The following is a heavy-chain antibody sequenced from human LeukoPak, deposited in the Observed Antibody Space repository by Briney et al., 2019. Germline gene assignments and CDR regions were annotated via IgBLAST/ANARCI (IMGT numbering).Heavy chain of an antibody. CDR2: ISSSSSYI. CDR3: ARPSVGATNYYFDY. D-gene: IGHD1-26*01. CDR1: GFTFSSYS. V-gene: IGHV3-21*04. Sequence: GGSLRLSCAASGFTFSSYSMNWVRQAPGKGLEWVSSISSSSSYIYYADSLKGRLTISRDNAKNSLYLQMNSLRAEDTAVYYCARPSVGATNYYFDYWGQGTLVTVSS. J-gene: IGHJ4*02.